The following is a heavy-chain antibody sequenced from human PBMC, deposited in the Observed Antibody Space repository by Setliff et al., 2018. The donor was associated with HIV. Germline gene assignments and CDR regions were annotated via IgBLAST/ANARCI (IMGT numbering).Heavy chain of an antibody. J-gene: IGHJ4*02. D-gene: IGHD1-26*01. CDR2: ISYSGST. CDR3: ARGCSGSPFDY. Sequence: PSETLSLTCTVSGGSISSHYWTWIRQPPGKGLEWIGYISYSGSTNYNPSLKSRVTISVDTSKNQFSLKLSSVTAADTAVYYCARGCSGSPFDYWGQGTLVTVSS. CDR1: GGSISSHY. V-gene: IGHV4-59*08.